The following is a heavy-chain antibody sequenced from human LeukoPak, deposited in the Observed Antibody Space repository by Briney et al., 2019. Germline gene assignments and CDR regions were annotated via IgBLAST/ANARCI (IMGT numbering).Heavy chain of an antibody. CDR3: ARSSGWLPDY. Sequence: PETLSLTCTVSGGSISSYYWSWIRQPPGKGPEWIGNIYYSGSTNYNPSLRSRVTMSVDTSKNQFSLKLSSVTAADTAVYYCARSSGWLPDYWGQGTLVTVSS. CDR2: IYYSGST. CDR1: GGSISSYY. D-gene: IGHD6-19*01. J-gene: IGHJ4*02. V-gene: IGHV4-59*01.